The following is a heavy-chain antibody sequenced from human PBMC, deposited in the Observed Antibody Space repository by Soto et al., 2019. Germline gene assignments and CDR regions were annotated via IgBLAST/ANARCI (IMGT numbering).Heavy chain of an antibody. CDR3: ARLGYSYGSGWFYP. D-gene: IGHD5-18*01. CDR1: GYNYTTYW. CDR2: INPGDSET. V-gene: IGHV5-51*01. J-gene: IGHJ5*02. Sequence: GESLKISCKASGYNYTTYWIGWVRQMPGKGLEWMGIINPGDSETRYSPSFRGHVTISADKSISTAYLQWSSLKASDTAVYYCARLGYSYGSGWFYPWGQGTLVTVSS.